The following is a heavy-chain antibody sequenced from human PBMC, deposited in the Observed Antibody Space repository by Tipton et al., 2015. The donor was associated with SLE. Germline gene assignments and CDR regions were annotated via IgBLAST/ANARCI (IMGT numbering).Heavy chain of an antibody. CDR3: AREGYCSGGSCYSTIDY. D-gene: IGHD2-15*01. J-gene: IGHJ4*02. CDR1: GFTFSSYA. CDR2: ISYDGSNK. V-gene: IGHV3-30*04. Sequence: SLRLSCAASGFTFSSYAMHWVRQAPGKGLEWVAVISYDGSNKYNADSVKGRFTISRDNSKNTPYLQMNSLRAEDTAVYYCAREGYCSGGSCYSTIDYWGQGTLVTVSS.